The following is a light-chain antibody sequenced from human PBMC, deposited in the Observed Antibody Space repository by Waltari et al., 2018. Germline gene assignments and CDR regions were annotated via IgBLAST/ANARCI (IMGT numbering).Light chain of an antibody. CDR1: ISNIGSNP. J-gene: IGLJ2*01. CDR3: AVWDDSLTVVV. CDR2: TNN. Sequence: QSVLTQPHSASGTPGQRVPMSCSGRISNIGSNPVTWYQQFPGTAPKLLIFTNNQRPSGVPDRFSCSKSGTSASLAISGLQSEDEADYFCAVWDDSLTVVVFGGGTKVTVL. V-gene: IGLV1-44*01.